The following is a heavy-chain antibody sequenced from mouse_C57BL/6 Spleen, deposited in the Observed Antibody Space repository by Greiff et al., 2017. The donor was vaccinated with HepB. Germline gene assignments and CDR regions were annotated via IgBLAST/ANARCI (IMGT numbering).Heavy chain of an antibody. CDR1: GYTFTDYY. CDR2: IYPGSGNT. CDR3: EGGYDDY. V-gene: IGHV1-76*01. D-gene: IGHD2-2*01. J-gene: IGHJ2*01. Sequence: VQLQQSGAELVRPGASVKLSCKASGYTFTDYYINWVKQRPGQGLEWIARIYPGSGNTYYNEKFKGKATLTAEKSSSTAYMQLSSLTSEDSAVYFCEGGYDDYWGQGTTLTVSS.